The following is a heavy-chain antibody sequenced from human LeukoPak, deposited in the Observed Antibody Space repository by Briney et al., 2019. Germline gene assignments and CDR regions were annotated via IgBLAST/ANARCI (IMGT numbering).Heavy chain of an antibody. CDR2: IYHSGST. D-gene: IGHD6-25*01. CDR1: GGSISSSSYY. CDR3: AREGSIAAVDY. V-gene: IGHV4-39*07. J-gene: IGHJ4*02. Sequence: ASETLSLTCTVSGGSISSSSYYWGWIRQPPGKGLEWIGYIYHSGSTYYNPFLKSRVTISVDRSENQFSLKLSSVTAADTAVYYCAREGSIAAVDYWGQGTLVTVSS.